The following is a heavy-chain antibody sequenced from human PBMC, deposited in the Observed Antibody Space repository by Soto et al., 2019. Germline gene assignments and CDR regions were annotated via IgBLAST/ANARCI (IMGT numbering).Heavy chain of an antibody. Sequence: TSETLSLTCTVSDASIRGYYWSWIRQPPGKGLEWIGYFHYSGISNYNSSLKSRVTMSLDTSKNQFSLKLSSVSAADTAIYYCARGASNWQYFDYWGQGALVTVSS. J-gene: IGHJ4*02. CDR2: FHYSGIS. CDR3: ARGASNWQYFDY. V-gene: IGHV4-59*01. D-gene: IGHD4-4*01. CDR1: DASIRGYY.